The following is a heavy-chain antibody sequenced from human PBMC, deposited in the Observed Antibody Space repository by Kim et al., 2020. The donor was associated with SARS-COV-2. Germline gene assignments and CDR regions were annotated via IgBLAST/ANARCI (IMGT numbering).Heavy chain of an antibody. J-gene: IGHJ4*02. CDR1: GFTFSDYY. CDR2: ISSSSSYT. D-gene: IGHD5-12*01. CDR3: ARSNPARKVATTLDY. Sequence: GGSLRLSCAASGFTFSDYYMSWIRQAPGKGLEWVSYISSSSSYTNYADSVKGRFTISRDNAKNSLYLQMNSLRAEDTAVYYCARSNPARKVATTLDYWGQGTLVTVSS. V-gene: IGHV3-11*06.